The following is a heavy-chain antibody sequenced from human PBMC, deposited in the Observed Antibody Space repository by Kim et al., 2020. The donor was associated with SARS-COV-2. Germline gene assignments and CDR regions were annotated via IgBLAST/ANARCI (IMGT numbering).Heavy chain of an antibody. J-gene: IGHJ4*02. CDR1: GFTVSSNY. CDR3: AREPSDYYDSSGYYYGVQGTD. V-gene: IGHV3-53*01. CDR2: IYSGGST. D-gene: IGHD3-22*01. Sequence: GGSLRLSCAASGFTVSSNYMSWVRQAPGKGLEWVSVIYSGGSTYYADSVKSRLTISSNNSKNTLDLQMNSLRAEDTAVYYCAREPSDYYDSSGYYYGVQGTDWGQGTLGTVSS.